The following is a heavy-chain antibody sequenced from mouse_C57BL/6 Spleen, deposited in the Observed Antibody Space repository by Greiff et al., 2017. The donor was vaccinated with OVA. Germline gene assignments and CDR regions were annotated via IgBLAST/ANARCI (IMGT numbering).Heavy chain of an antibody. CDR3: ARGGGNSYYYAMDY. CDR2: ISSGSSTI. D-gene: IGHD2-1*01. Sequence: EVQRVESGGGLVKPGGSLKLSCEASGFTFSDYGMHWVRQAPEKGLEWVAYISSGSSTIYYADTVKGRCTISRDTANNTLFLQRTSLRSEDTAMYYCARGGGNSYYYAMDYWGQGTSVTVSS. V-gene: IGHV5-17*01. J-gene: IGHJ4*01. CDR1: GFTFSDYG.